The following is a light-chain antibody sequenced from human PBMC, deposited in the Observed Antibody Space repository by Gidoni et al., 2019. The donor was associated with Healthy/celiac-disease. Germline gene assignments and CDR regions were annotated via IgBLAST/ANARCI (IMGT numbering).Light chain of an antibody. CDR3: AAWDDSLNGPV. V-gene: IGLV1-44*01. Sequence: QSVLTHPPSASGTPGQRVTISCSGSSSNIGSNTVNWYQQLPGTAPKLLIYSNNQRPSGVPDRFSGSKSGTSASLAISGPQSEDEADYYCAAWDDSLNGPVFGGGTKLTVL. J-gene: IGLJ3*02. CDR1: SSNIGSNT. CDR2: SNN.